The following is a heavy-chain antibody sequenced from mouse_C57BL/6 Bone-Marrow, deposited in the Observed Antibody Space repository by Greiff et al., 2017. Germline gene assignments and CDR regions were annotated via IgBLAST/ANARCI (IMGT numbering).Heavy chain of an antibody. J-gene: IGHJ2*01. CDR1: GFNIKDDY. CDR2: IDPEIGDT. V-gene: IGHV14-4*01. Sequence: VQLQQSGAELVRPGASVKLSCTASGFNIKDDYIHWVKQRPEQGLEWIGWIDPEIGDTEYASKFQGKATITSDTSSNTAYLQLRSLTSEDTAVYYFSSFDGNYFDFWGQGTPLTVAS. D-gene: IGHD2-3*01. CDR3: SSFDGNYFDF.